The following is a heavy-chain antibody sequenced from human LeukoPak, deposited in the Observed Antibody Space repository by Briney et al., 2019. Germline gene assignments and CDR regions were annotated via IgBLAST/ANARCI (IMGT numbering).Heavy chain of an antibody. Sequence: SETLSLTCAVYGGSFSGYYWSWIRQPPGKGLEWIGEINHSGSTNYNPSLKSRVTISVDTSKNQFSLKLSSVTAADTAVYYCASPYYYDSSGYNDAFDIWGQGTMVTVSS. CDR3: ASPYYYDSSGYNDAFDI. V-gene: IGHV4-34*01. J-gene: IGHJ3*02. CDR1: GGSFSGYY. CDR2: INHSGST. D-gene: IGHD3-22*01.